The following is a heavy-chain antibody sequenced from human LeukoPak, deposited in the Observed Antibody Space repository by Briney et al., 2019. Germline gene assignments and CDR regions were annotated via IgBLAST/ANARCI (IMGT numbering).Heavy chain of an antibody. D-gene: IGHD2-15*01. Sequence: SETLSLTCTVSGASISSYYWSWIRRPQGKGLEWIGYIYYTGSTNYNPSLKSRVTISVDTSKNQFSLRLSSVTAADTALYYCARGVSDSGGSYYFDYWGQGTLVTVSS. CDR2: IYYTGST. CDR3: ARGVSDSGGSYYFDY. V-gene: IGHV4-59*01. CDR1: GASISSYY. J-gene: IGHJ4*02.